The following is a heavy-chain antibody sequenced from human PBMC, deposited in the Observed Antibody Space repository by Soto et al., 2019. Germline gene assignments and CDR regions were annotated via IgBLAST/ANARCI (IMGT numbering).Heavy chain of an antibody. V-gene: IGHV3-23*01. CDR3: AQDRGWGVVSPSHDD. CDR1: GFTCRNFV. CDR2: IRGTGGET. J-gene: IGHJ4*02. D-gene: IGHD2-21*01. Sequence: EVELLESGEGIVQPGGSLRVSCVASGFTCRNFVMRWVRQAPGKGLEWVSAIRGTGGETFYADSVKGRFTISRDNSKNTLYLKMKSRRDEDTALYFCAQDRGWGVVSPSHDDWGQGTLVTVSS.